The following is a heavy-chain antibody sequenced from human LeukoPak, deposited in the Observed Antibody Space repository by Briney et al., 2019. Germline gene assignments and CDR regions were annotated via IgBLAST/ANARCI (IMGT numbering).Heavy chain of an antibody. CDR2: ISSSSSYI. CDR1: GFTFSSYS. D-gene: IGHD6-19*01. V-gene: IGHV3-21*01. Sequence: GGSLRLSCAASGFTFSSYSMNWVRQAPGKGLEWVSSISSSSSYIYYADSVKGRFTISRDNAKNSLYLQMNSLRAEDTAVYYCARGPGEAVAGTFDYWGQGTLVTVSS. CDR3: ARGPGEAVAGTFDY. J-gene: IGHJ4*02.